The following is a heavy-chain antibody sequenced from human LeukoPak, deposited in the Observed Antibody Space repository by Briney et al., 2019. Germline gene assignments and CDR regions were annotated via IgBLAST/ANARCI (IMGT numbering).Heavy chain of an antibody. CDR2: ISSSGSTI. CDR3: AELGITMIGGV. V-gene: IGHV3-48*03. J-gene: IGHJ6*04. Sequence: GSLRLSCAASGFTFSSYEMNWVRQAPGKGLDWVSYISSSGSTIYYADSVKGRFTISRDNAKNSLYLQMNSLRAEDTAVYYCAELGITMIGGVWGKGTTVTISS. D-gene: IGHD3-10*02. CDR1: GFTFSSYE.